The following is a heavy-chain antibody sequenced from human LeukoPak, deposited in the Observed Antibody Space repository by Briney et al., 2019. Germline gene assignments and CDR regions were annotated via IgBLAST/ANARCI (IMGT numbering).Heavy chain of an antibody. Sequence: PGGSLRLSCAASGFTFSSYWMTWVRQAPGKGLEWAANIKQDGSEQYYVDSVKGRFAISRDNAKNSLYLQMNSLRVEDTAVYYCVRISTAAAGSDYWGQGTLVTVSS. D-gene: IGHD6-13*01. J-gene: IGHJ4*02. CDR2: IKQDGSEQ. CDR3: VRISTAAAGSDY. CDR1: GFTFSSYW. V-gene: IGHV3-7*01.